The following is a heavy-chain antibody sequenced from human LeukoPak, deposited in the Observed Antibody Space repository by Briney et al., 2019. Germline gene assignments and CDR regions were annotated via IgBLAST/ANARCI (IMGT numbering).Heavy chain of an antibody. V-gene: IGHV4-4*07. J-gene: IGHJ5*02. CDR1: GGSISSYY. CDR2: IYTSGST. D-gene: IGHD6-13*01. CDR3: ARERFDHFMYSSSWSLNWFDP. Sequence: SGTLSLTCTVSGGSISSYYWSWIRQPAGKGLEWIGRIYTSGSTNYNPSLKSRVTMSVDTSKNQFSLKLSSVTAADTAVYYCARERFDHFMYSSSWSLNWFDPWGQGTLVTVSS.